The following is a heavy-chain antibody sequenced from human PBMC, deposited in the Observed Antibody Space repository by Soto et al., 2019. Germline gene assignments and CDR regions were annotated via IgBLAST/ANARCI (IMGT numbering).Heavy chain of an antibody. V-gene: IGHV3-21*01. J-gene: IGHJ3*02. CDR2: ISSSSSYI. Sequence: GGSLRLSCAASGFTFSSYSMNWVRQAPGKGLEWVSSISSSSSYIYYADSVKGRFTISRDNAKNSLYLQMNSLRAEDTAVYYCATEAPDRDAFDIWGQGTMVTVSS. CDR3: ATEAPDRDAFDI. CDR1: GFTFSSYS.